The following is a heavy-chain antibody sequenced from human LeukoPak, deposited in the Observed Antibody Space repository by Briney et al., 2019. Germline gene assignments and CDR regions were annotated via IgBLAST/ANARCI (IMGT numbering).Heavy chain of an antibody. CDR2: ISGSGGST. CDR3: AKGRYSGYDYQRGNWFDP. Sequence: PGGSLRLSCAASGFTFSSYAMSWVRQAPGKGLEWVSAISGSGGSTYYADSVKGRFTISRDNSKNTLYLQMNSLRAEDTAVYYCAKGRYSGYDYQRGNWFDPWGQGTLVTVSS. CDR1: GFTFSSYA. V-gene: IGHV3-23*01. J-gene: IGHJ5*02. D-gene: IGHD5-12*01.